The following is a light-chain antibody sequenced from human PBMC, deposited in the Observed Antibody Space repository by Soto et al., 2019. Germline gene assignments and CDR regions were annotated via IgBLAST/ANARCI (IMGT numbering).Light chain of an antibody. CDR2: LGS. J-gene: IGKJ4*01. V-gene: IGKV2-28*01. Sequence: DIVMTQSPLSLPVTPGEPASISCRSSQSLLHSNGYNYLDWYLQKPGQSPQLLIYLGSNRASGVPDRFSGSGSGTDFTLKISRVEAEDVGVYYCMQALQTPLNLGGGTKVDIK. CDR3: MQALQTPLN. CDR1: QSLLHSNGYNY.